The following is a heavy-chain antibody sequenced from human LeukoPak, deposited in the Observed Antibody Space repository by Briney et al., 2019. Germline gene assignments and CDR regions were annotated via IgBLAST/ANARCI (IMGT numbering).Heavy chain of an antibody. J-gene: IGHJ2*01. D-gene: IGHD6-13*01. CDR2: IYYSGST. V-gene: IGHV4-59*01. Sequence: PSETLSLTCTVSGGSITSFYWSWVRQPPGKGLEWIGYIYYSGSTNYSPSLKSRLTISVDTSKNQFSLKLSSVTAADTAVYYCARTYGSSGLGYFDLWGRGTLVTVSS. CDR3: ARTYGSSGLGYFDL. CDR1: GGSITSFY.